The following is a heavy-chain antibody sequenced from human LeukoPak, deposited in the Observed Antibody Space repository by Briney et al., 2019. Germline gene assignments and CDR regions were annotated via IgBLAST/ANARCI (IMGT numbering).Heavy chain of an antibody. CDR2: ISYDGSNK. J-gene: IGHJ6*02. Sequence: GGSLRLSCAASGFTLSSYAMHWVRQAPGKGLEWVAVISYDGSNKYYADSVKGRFTISRDNSKNTLYLQMNSLRAEDTAVYYCARSLGYCSSTSCYSPRELFGMDVWGQGTAVTVSS. D-gene: IGHD2-2*02. CDR1: GFTLSSYA. V-gene: IGHV3-30-3*01. CDR3: ARSLGYCSSTSCYSPRELFGMDV.